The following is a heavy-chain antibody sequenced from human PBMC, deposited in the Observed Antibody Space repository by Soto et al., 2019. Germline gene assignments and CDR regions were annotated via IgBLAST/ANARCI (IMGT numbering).Heavy chain of an antibody. CDR2: IYYSGST. CDR3: ARREGDIVVVPAAMAPEYYYYYYMDV. V-gene: IGHV4-39*01. CDR1: GGSISSSSYY. D-gene: IGHD2-2*01. Sequence: PSETLSLTCTVSGGSISSSSYYWGWIRQPPGKGLEWIGSIYYSGSTYYNPSLKSRVTISVDTSKNQFSLKLSSVTAADTAVYYCARREGDIVVVPAAMAPEYYYYYYMDVWGKGTTVTVSS. J-gene: IGHJ6*03.